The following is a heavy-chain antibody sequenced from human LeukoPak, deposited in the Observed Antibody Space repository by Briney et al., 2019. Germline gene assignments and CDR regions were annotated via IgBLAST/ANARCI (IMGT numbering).Heavy chain of an antibody. V-gene: IGHV4-59*01. CDR3: ARARYVNSFYAFDI. Sequence: TTSETLSLTCTVSGGSISSYYWSWIRLPPGKGLEWIGYLSKSGNTNYSPSLKSRVTIFGDTSKNQFSLKLSSVTAADTAVYYCARARYVNSFYAFDIWGQGTLVTVSS. CDR1: GGSISSYY. CDR2: LSKSGNT. J-gene: IGHJ3*02. D-gene: IGHD3-9*01.